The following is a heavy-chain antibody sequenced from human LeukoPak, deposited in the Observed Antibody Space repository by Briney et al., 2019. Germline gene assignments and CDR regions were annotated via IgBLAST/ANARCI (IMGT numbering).Heavy chain of an antibody. CDR3: ARDRRVTNYYYNGMDV. CDR2: IGTNGDT. D-gene: IGHD2-21*02. Sequence: GGSLRLSCAASGFTFSIYDMYWVRQATGEGLEWVSGIGTNGDTYYSGSVKGRFTISRDDAKNSLYLQMSSLRAGDTAVYYCARDRRVTNYYYNGMDVWGQGTTVTVSS. V-gene: IGHV3-13*01. J-gene: IGHJ6*02. CDR1: GFTFSIYD.